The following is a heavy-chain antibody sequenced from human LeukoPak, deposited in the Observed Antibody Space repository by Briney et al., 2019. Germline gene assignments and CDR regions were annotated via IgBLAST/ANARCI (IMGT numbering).Heavy chain of an antibody. D-gene: IGHD1-26*01. CDR2: IYSGGST. CDR3: ASGASFGKLLDY. V-gene: IGHV3-66*01. CDR1: GFTVSSNY. J-gene: IGHJ4*02. Sequence: GGSLRLSCAASGFTVSSNYMSWVRQAPGKGLEWVSVIYSGGSTYYADSVKGRFTISRDNSKNTLYLQMNSMRAEDTAVYYCASGASFGKLLDYWGQGTLVTVSS.